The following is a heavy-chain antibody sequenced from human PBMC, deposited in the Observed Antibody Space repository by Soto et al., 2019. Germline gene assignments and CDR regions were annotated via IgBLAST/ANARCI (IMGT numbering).Heavy chain of an antibody. CDR3: AREMAAAPDY. CDR1: GFTFSSYG. V-gene: IGHV3-33*01. CDR2: IWYDGSNK. D-gene: IGHD6-13*01. J-gene: IGHJ4*02. Sequence: QVQLVESGGGVVQPGRSLRLSCAASGFTFSSYGMHWVRQAPGKGLEWVAVIWYDGSNKYYADSVKGRFTISRDNSKNALYLQMNSLRAEDTAVYYCAREMAAAPDYWGQGTLVTVSS.